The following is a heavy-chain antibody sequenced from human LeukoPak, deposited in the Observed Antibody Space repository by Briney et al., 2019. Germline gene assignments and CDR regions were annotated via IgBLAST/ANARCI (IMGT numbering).Heavy chain of an antibody. CDR3: ARRYYRLLWFGELSNWFDP. V-gene: IGHV4-4*07. CDR2: IYTSGST. Sequence: SETLSLTCTVSGGSISSYYWSWIRQPAGKGLEWIGRIYTSGSTNYNPSLKSRVTMSVDTSKNQFSLKLSSVTAADTAVYYCARRYYRLLWFGELSNWFDPWGQGTLVTVSS. J-gene: IGHJ5*02. CDR1: GGSISSYY. D-gene: IGHD3-10*01.